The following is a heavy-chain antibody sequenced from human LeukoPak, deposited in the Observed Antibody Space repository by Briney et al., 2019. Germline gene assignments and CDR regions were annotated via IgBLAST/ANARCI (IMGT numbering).Heavy chain of an antibody. CDR1: GGSISSYY. D-gene: IGHD6-19*01. J-gene: IGHJ4*02. CDR2: IYYSGST. CDR3: ARAPPSGWYSFDY. V-gene: IGHV4-59*01. Sequence: SETLSLTCTVSGGSISSYYWSWIRQPPGKGLEWIGYIYYSGSTNYNPSLKSRVTISVDTSKNQFSLKLSSVTAADTAVYYCARAPPSGWYSFDYWGQGTLVTVSS.